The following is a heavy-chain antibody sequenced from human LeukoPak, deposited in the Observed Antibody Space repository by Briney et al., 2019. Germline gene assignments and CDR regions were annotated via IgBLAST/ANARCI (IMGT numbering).Heavy chain of an antibody. V-gene: IGHV4-59*01. CDR3: ARALGYYDILTGHNYYYYGMDV. Sequence: PSETLSLTCTVSGGSISSYYWSWIRQPPGKGLEWIGYIYYSGSTNYNPSLKSRVTISVDTSKNQFSLKLSSVTAANTAVYYCARALGYYDILTGHNYYYYGMDVWGQGTTVTVSS. J-gene: IGHJ6*02. CDR2: IYYSGST. CDR1: GGSISSYY. D-gene: IGHD3-9*01.